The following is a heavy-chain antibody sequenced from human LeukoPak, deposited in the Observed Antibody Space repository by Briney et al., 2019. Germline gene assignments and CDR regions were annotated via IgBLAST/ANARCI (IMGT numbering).Heavy chain of an antibody. D-gene: IGHD5-18*01. CDR1: GGSISSYY. V-gene: IGHV4-4*07. J-gene: IGHJ6*03. Sequence: SETLSLTCTVSGGSISSYYWSWIRQPAGKGLEWVGRIYTSGSTNYDPSLKSRVTMSVDTSKNQFSLKLSSVTAADTAVYYCARDLRRGYSYVVYYMDVWGKGTTVTVSS. CDR2: IYTSGST. CDR3: ARDLRRGYSYVVYYMDV.